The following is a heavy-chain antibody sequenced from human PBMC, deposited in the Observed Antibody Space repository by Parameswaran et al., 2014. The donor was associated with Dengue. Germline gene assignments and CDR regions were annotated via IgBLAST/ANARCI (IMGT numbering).Heavy chain of an antibody. V-gene: IGHV1-2*02. J-gene: IGHJ4*02. CDR2: INPNSGGT. CDR3: ARTLVGYSSGWSFDY. Sequence: GSVKVSCKASGYTFTGYYMHWVRQAPGQGLEWMGWINPNSGGTNYAQKFQGRVTMTRDTSISTAYMELSRLRSDDTAVYYCARTLVGYSSGWSFDYWGQGTLVTVSS. CDR1: GYTFTGYY. D-gene: IGHD6-19*01.